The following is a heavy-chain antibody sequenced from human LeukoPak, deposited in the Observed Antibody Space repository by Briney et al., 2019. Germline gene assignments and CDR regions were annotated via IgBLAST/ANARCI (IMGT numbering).Heavy chain of an antibody. CDR1: GFTFSSYS. CDR3: ARDHVAVAGCIDY. D-gene: IGHD6-19*01. V-gene: IGHV3-21*01. CDR2: IISSSSYI. Sequence: PGGSLRLSCAASGFTFSSYSMNWVRQAPGKGLEWVSSIISSSSYIYYADSVKGRFTISRDNAKNSLYLQMNSLRAEDTAVYYCARDHVAVAGCIDYWGQGTLVTVSS. J-gene: IGHJ4*02.